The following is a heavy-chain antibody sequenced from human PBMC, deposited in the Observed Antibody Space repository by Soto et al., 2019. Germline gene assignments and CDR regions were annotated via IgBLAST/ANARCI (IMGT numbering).Heavy chain of an antibody. CDR1: GGSISSGGYY. CDR2: IYYSGST. V-gene: IGHV4-31*03. D-gene: IGHD4-17*01. Sequence: SETLSLTCTVSGGSISSGGYYWSWIRQHPGKGLEWIGYIYYSGSTNYNPSLKSRVTISVDTSKNQFSLKLSSVTAADTAVYYCARGHKDYDYYYYYMDVWGKGTTVTVSS. CDR3: ARGHKDYDYYYYYMDV. J-gene: IGHJ6*03.